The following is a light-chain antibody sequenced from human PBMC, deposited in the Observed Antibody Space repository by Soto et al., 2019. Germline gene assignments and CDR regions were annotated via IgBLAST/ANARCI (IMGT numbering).Light chain of an antibody. V-gene: IGLV2-14*01. CDR1: SSDVGGYNY. CDR2: DVS. J-gene: IGLJ1*01. Sequence: QSALTQPASVSGSPGQSITISCTGTSSDVGGYNYVSWYQQHPGKAPKLMIYDVSNRPSGVSNRFSGSKSGNTASLTISGLQAEDEADSYCSSYTSSSPLYVFGTGTKLTVL. CDR3: SSYTSSSPLYV.